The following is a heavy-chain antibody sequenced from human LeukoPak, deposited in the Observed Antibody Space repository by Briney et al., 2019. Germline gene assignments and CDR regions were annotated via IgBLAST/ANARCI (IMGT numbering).Heavy chain of an antibody. Sequence: GASVKVSCKASGYTFTSYYMHWVRQAPGQGLEWMGIINPSGGSTSYAQKFQGRVTMTRDMSTSTVYMELSSLRSEDAAVYYCEKGGNVCSGSISFDPWGQGTLVTVSS. J-gene: IGHJ5*02. V-gene: IGHV1-46*01. CDR3: EKGGNVCSGSISFDP. D-gene: IGHD3-10*02. CDR1: GYTFTSYY. CDR2: INPSGGST.